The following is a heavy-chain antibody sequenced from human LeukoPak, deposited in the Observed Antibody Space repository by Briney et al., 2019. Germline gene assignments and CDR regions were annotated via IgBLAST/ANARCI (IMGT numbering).Heavy chain of an antibody. V-gene: IGHV3-30*14. J-gene: IGHJ4*02. CDR3: ARVRFGELLEYYFGY. CDR1: GFTFSSYA. D-gene: IGHD3-10*01. Sequence: GGSLRLSCAASGFTFSSYAMHWVRQAPGKGLEWVAVISYDGSNKYYADSVKGRFTISRDNSKNTLYLQMNSLRAEDTAVYYCARVRFGELLEYYFGYWGQGTLVTVSS. CDR2: ISYDGSNK.